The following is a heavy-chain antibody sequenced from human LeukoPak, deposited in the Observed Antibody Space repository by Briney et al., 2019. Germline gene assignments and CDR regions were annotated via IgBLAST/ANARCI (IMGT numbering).Heavy chain of an antibody. CDR1: GLTFNIYD. D-gene: IGHD5-24*01. J-gene: IGHJ4*02. Sequence: PGGSLRLSCVASGLTFNIYDMHWVRQAPGKGLEWVSVISAGGGTKDYADSVKGRFTVSRDNSKNTLFLQMNSLRAEDTAIYYCAKDQEGYHRPIDYWGQGTLVTVSS. CDR3: AKDQEGYHRPIDY. V-gene: IGHV3-23*01. CDR2: ISAGGGTK.